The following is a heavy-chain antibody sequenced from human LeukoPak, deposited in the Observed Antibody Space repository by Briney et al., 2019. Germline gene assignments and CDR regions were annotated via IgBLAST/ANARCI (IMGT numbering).Heavy chain of an antibody. Sequence: GASVKVSCKASGGTFSSYAISWVRQAPGQGLEWMGGIIPIFGTANYAQKFQGRVTITADESTSTAYMELSSLRSEDTAVYYCACRRRGIYCSSTSCYRVFDYWGQGTLVTVSS. CDR3: ACRRRGIYCSSTSCYRVFDY. CDR2: IIPIFGTA. V-gene: IGHV1-69*13. CDR1: GGTFSSYA. J-gene: IGHJ4*02. D-gene: IGHD2-2*01.